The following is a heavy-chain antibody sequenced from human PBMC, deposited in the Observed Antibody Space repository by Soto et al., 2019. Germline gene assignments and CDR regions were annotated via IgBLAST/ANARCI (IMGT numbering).Heavy chain of an antibody. Sequence: SETLSLTWTVSGGSISSYYWSWIRQPPGKGLEWIGYIYYSGSTNYNPSLKSRVTISVDTSKNQFSLKLSSVTAADTAVYYCARDSYYDFWSGTFDPWGQGTLVTVSS. D-gene: IGHD3-3*01. V-gene: IGHV4-59*01. CDR1: GGSISSYY. J-gene: IGHJ5*02. CDR3: ARDSYYDFWSGTFDP. CDR2: IYYSGST.